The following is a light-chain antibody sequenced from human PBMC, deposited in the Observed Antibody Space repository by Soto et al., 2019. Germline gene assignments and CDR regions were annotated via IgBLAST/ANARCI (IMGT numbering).Light chain of an antibody. Sequence: QSVLTQPPSASGTPGQRVTISCSGSSSNIGSNYVYWYQQLPGTAPKLLIYRNNQRPSGVPDRFSGSKSGTSASLAISGLRSEDEADYYCAAWDDSLSGYVFGTGTQLTGL. J-gene: IGLJ1*01. V-gene: IGLV1-47*01. CDR2: RNN. CDR1: SSNIGSNY. CDR3: AAWDDSLSGYV.